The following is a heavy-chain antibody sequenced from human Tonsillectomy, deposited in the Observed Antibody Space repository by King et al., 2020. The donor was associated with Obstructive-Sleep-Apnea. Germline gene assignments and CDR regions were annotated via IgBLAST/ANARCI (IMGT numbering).Heavy chain of an antibody. J-gene: IGHJ5*02. Sequence: QLQEAGPGLVKPSQTLSLTCTVSGGSISSGGYYWSWIRQHPGKCLEWIGYIYYSGSTYYNPSLKSRVTISVDTSKNQFSLKLSSVTAADTAVYYCARRGYSRDWFDPWGQGTLVTVSS. V-gene: IGHV4-31*03. CDR2: IYYSGST. CDR3: ARRGYSRDWFDP. CDR1: GGSISSGGYY. D-gene: IGHD2-15*01.